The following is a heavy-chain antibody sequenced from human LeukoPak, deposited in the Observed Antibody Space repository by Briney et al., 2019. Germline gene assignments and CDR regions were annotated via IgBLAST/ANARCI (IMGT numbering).Heavy chain of an antibody. Sequence: NLQGRVTKTTDTSTSTAYMELRSLRSDDTAVYYCARGIIGYYFDYWGQGTLVTVSS. D-gene: IGHD2-15*01. V-gene: IGHV1-18*01. CDR3: ARGIIGYYFDY. J-gene: IGHJ4*02.